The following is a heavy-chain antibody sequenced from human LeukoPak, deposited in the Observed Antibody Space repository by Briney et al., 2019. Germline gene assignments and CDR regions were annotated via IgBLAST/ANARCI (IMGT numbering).Heavy chain of an antibody. Sequence: GGSLRLSCAASGFTFTNYWMNWLRQAPGKGLEWVANIKQDGGAKNYVDSVKGRFTISRDNAKNSLYLQMNNLRVEDTAVYYCARPGYRDDAFDIWGQGTMITVSS. V-gene: IGHV3-7*01. J-gene: IGHJ3*02. CDR1: GFTFTNYW. CDR3: ARPGYRDDAFDI. CDR2: IKQDGGAK. D-gene: IGHD2-2*01.